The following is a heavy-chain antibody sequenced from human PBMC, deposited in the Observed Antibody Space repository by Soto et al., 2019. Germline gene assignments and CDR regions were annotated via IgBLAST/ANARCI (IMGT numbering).Heavy chain of an antibody. CDR2: IKSKTDGGTT. J-gene: IGHJ6*02. D-gene: IGHD6-19*01. Sequence: GVSLRLASAAVGYPFSNAWMNWVRQAAGKGLEWVGRIKSKTDGGTTDYAAPVKGRFTISRDDSKNTLYLQMNSLKTEDTAVYYCTTDRLAGTWYYYYGMDVWGQGTTVTVSS. CDR3: TTDRLAGTWYYYYGMDV. V-gene: IGHV3-15*07. CDR1: GYPFSNAW.